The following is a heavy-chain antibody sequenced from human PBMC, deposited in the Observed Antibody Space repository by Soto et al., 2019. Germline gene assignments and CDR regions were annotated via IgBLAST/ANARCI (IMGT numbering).Heavy chain of an antibody. V-gene: IGHV3-21*01. CDR1: GFTFRSFT. CDR3: TRDASRDSSARGWFDP. Sequence: GGSLRLSCAASGFTFRSFTMNWVRQAPGKGLEWVSTISSNSAYTYYTDALRGRFTISRDNAKNSLHLQMNSLRAEDTAVYYCTRDASRDSSARGWFDPWGPGTLVTVSS. J-gene: IGHJ5*02. CDR2: ISSNSAYT. D-gene: IGHD6-13*01.